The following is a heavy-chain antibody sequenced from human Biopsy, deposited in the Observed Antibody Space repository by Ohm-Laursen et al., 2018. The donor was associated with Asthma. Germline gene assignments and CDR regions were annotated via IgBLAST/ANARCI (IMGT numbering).Heavy chain of an antibody. V-gene: IGHV4-31*03. D-gene: IGHD6-19*01. J-gene: IGHJ4*02. CDR3: ARGGWQVGGFGS. CDR1: LASIDTGGSSGGYS. Sequence: TLSLTCPVSLASIDTGGSSGGYSWSWLHQTPGKGLERMGYIYHSGVTYYNPSLKSRLIISLDTSKDQFCLNLSSVTAADTALYFCARGGWQVGGFGSWGQGTLVTVSS. CDR2: IYHSGVT.